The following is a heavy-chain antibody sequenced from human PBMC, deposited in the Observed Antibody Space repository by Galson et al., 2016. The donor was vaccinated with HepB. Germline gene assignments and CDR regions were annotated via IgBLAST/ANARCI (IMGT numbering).Heavy chain of an antibody. J-gene: IGHJ4*02. CDR3: ARASSQWLVLTHVDF. D-gene: IGHD6-19*01. V-gene: IGHV3-30*03. Sequence: SLRLSCAASGFSFSGYAMHWVRQAPGKGLEWVAVISYDGNNIYYGDSVAGRFTISRDNSKTTLYLQMNSLRREDTAIYYCARASSQWLVLTHVDFWGQGTLVTVSS. CDR2: ISYDGNNI. CDR1: GFSFSGYA.